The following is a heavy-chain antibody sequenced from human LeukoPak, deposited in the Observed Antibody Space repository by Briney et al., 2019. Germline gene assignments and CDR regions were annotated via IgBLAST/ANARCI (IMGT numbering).Heavy chain of an antibody. J-gene: IGHJ1*01. CDR2: ISSGSSNK. CDR1: GFTFSSYS. CDR3: AKDPLSVVLALGYFQH. D-gene: IGHD3-22*01. V-gene: IGHV3-48*01. Sequence: GGSLRLSCTAFGFTFSSYSTNWVRQTPEKGLEWISYISSGSSNKYYADSVKGRFTISRDNSKNTLYLQMNSLRAEDTAVYYCAKDPLSVVLALGYFQHWGQSTLVTVSS.